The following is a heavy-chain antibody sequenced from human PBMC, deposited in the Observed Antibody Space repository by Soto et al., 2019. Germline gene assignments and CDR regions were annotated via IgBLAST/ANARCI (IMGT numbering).Heavy chain of an antibody. CDR2: ISAYNGNT. D-gene: IGHD2-2*01. J-gene: IGHJ3*02. V-gene: IGHV1-18*01. Sequence: QVQLVQSGAEVKKPGASVKVSCKASGYTFTSYGISWVRQAPGQGLERMGWISAYNGNTNYAQKLQGRVTMTTDTSTSTAYMELRSLRSDDTAVYYCATLMNCSSTSCYDNDAFDIWGQGTMVTVSS. CDR1: GYTFTSYG. CDR3: ATLMNCSSTSCYDNDAFDI.